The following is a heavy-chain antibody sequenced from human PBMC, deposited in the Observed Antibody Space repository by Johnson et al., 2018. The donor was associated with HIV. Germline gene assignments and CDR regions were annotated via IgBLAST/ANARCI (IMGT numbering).Heavy chain of an antibody. Sequence: QVQLVESGGGVVQPGRSLRLSCAASGFTFSNYGMAWVRQAPGKGLEWVTVISFAGVKKYYADSVKGRFTISRDNAKKFLYLQMNSLRAEDTALYYCARVVRYSSGSDGFDMWGRGTMVTVSS. CDR1: GFTFSNYG. D-gene: IGHD6-19*01. V-gene: IGHV3-33*08. J-gene: IGHJ3*02. CDR3: ARVVRYSSGSDGFDM. CDR2: ISFAGVKK.